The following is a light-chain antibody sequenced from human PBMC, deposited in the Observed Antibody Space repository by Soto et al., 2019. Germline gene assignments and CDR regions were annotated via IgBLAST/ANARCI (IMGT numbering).Light chain of an antibody. Sequence: IQMTQSPSSLSTSVGDRVTITCRASQGIRNFLAWYQQKPGRVPKLLISAASTLQSGVPSRFSGSGSGTDFILTITSLPPEDVATYYCQKYSSVITFGQGTRLEIK. CDR2: AAS. V-gene: IGKV1-27*01. CDR3: QKYSSVIT. J-gene: IGKJ5*01. CDR1: QGIRNF.